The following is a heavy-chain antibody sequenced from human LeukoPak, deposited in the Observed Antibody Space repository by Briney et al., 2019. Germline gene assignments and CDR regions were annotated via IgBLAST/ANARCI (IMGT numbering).Heavy chain of an antibody. CDR3: ARDRSGYVVY. V-gene: IGHV1-2*06. CDR1: GYIFTDYF. CDR2: INPNSGGT. D-gene: IGHD3-3*01. Sequence: ASVKVSCKASGYIFTDYFLRWVRQAPGQGLEWMGRINPNSGGTNYAQKFQGRVTMTRDTSISTAYMELSRLRSDDTAVYYCARDRSGYVVYWGQGTLVTVSS. J-gene: IGHJ4*02.